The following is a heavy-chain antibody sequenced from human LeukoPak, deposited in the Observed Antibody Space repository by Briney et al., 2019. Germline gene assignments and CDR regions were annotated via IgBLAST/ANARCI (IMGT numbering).Heavy chain of an antibody. J-gene: IGHJ4*02. D-gene: IGHD6-19*01. Sequence: GGSLRLSCAASGFTFSSCAMNWVRQAPGKGLEWVSVISDGGITTYYADSVKGRFTISRDNSKNTLYLQKNSLRAEDTAVYYCAHLPAQNWLSRDYWGQGTLVTVSS. CDR1: GFTFSSCA. CDR3: AHLPAQNWLSRDY. CDR2: ISDGGITT. V-gene: IGHV3-23*01.